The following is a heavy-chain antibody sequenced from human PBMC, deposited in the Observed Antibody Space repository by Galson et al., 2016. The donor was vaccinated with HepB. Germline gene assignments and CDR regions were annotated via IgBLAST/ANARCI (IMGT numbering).Heavy chain of an antibody. CDR2: INHSGST. D-gene: IGHD2-2*01. J-gene: IGHJ4*02. Sequence: SETLSLTCAVYGVSFSSYHWSWIRQPQGKGLEWIGEINHSGSTNYNPSLKSRVTISVDTSKNQVSLKLRSVTAAGTAVYYCARSPDLYCRNFRCYASAIDYWGQGTLVTVSS. CDR3: ARSPDLYCRNFRCYASAIDY. CDR1: GVSFSSYH. V-gene: IGHV4-34*01.